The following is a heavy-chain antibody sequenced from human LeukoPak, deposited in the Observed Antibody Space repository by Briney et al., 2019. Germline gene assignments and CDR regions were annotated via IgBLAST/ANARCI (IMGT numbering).Heavy chain of an antibody. D-gene: IGHD4-11*01. V-gene: IGHV3-11*06. CDR3: ARAPHYSNYGPYYYGMDV. CDR2: ISSSSSYT. Sequence: GGSLRLSCAASGFTFSDYYMSWLRQAPGKGLEWVSYISSSSSYTNYADSVKGRFTISRDNAKNSLYLQMNSLRAEDTAVYYCARAPHYSNYGPYYYGMDVWGQGTRSPSP. CDR1: GFTFSDYY. J-gene: IGHJ6*02.